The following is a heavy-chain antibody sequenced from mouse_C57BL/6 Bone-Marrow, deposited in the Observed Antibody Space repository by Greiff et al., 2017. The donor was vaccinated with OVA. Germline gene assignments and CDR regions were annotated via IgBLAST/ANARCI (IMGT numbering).Heavy chain of an antibody. D-gene: IGHD1-1*01. J-gene: IGHJ3*01. CDR2: IYPGNSDT. Sequence: EVQGVESGTVLARPGASVKMSCKTSGYTFTSYWMHWVKQRPGQGLEWIGAIYPGNSDTSYNQKFKGKSKLTAVTSASTAYMELSSLTNEDSAVYYCTRRGLITTDTFFAYWGQGTLVTVSA. CDR3: TRRGLITTDTFFAY. V-gene: IGHV1-5*01. CDR1: GYTFTSYW.